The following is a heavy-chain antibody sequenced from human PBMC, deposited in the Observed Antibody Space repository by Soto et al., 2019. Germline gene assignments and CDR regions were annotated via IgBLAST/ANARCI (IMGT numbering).Heavy chain of an antibody. Sequence: QVQLVQSGAEVKKPGASVKVSCKTSGYTFTSYGVSWVRQAPGQGLEWMVWISPYTYNTHYAQTFQGRVTMTTDTSTSTAYMELRSLRSDDTAVYYCARDLRGNSDYFDYWCQGTLITVS. CDR1: GYTFTSYG. J-gene: IGHJ4*02. CDR2: ISPYTYNT. D-gene: IGHD2-21*01. V-gene: IGHV1-18*04. CDR3: ARDLRGNSDYFDY.